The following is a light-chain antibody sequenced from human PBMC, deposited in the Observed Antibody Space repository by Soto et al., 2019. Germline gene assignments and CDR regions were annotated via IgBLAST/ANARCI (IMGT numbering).Light chain of an antibody. CDR3: QQYYSTPPVT. J-gene: IGKJ3*01. Sequence: DIVMTQSPDSLAVSLGERATINCKSSQSVLYSSNNKNYLAWYQQKPGQPPELLIYWASTRGSGVPDRFSGSGSGTDFPLNISSLQAEDVAVYYCQQYYSTPPVTFGPGTKVDIK. V-gene: IGKV4-1*01. CDR1: QSVLYSSNNKNY. CDR2: WAS.